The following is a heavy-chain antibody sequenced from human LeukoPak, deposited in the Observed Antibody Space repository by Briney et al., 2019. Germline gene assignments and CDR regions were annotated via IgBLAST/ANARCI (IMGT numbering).Heavy chain of an antibody. Sequence: GGSLRLSCAASGFTFSSYAMSWVRQAPGEGLEWVSAISGSGGSTYYADSVKGRFTISRDNAKNTLYLQMNSLRAEDTAVYYCARVQYYGSGSYYNWFDPWGQGTLVTVSS. CDR3: ARVQYYGSGSYYNWFDP. CDR1: GFTFSSYA. D-gene: IGHD3-10*01. CDR2: ISGSGGST. J-gene: IGHJ5*02. V-gene: IGHV3-23*01.